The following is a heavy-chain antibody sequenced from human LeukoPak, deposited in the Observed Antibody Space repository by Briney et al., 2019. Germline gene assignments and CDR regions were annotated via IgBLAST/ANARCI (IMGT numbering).Heavy chain of an antibody. J-gene: IGHJ4*02. D-gene: IGHD2/OR15-2a*01. CDR3: AKDLGVGAYLLFDYITSGLDS. CDR1: GFSFSSYG. Sequence: GGSLRLSGAASGFSFSSYGMHWVRQAPGKGLEWVAVISYDGSNEYFADSVKGRFTVSRDNSKNTLYLQMNSLRPEDTAVYYCAKDLGVGAYLLFDYITSGLDSWGQGTLVTVSS. V-gene: IGHV3-30*18. CDR2: ISYDGSNE.